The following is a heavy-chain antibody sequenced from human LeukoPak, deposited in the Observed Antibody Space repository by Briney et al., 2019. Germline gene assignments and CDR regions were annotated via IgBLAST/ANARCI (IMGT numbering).Heavy chain of an antibody. Sequence: PSETLSLTCTVSGGSISSYYWSWIRQPPGKGLEWIGYIYYSGSTNYNPSLKSRVTISVDTSKNQFSLKLSSVTAADTAVYYCARQDDIVVVPAAISRGYYYGMDVWGQGTTVTVSS. CDR3: ARQDDIVVVPAAISRGYYYGMDV. V-gene: IGHV4-59*08. CDR2: IYYSGST. J-gene: IGHJ6*02. CDR1: GGSISSYY. D-gene: IGHD2-2*02.